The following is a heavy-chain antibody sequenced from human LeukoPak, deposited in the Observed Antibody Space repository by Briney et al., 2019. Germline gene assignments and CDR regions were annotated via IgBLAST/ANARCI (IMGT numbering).Heavy chain of an antibody. D-gene: IGHD3-10*01. CDR2: FDPEDGET. CDR1: GYTLTELS. CDR3: ATWDMVRGVKQASDY. J-gene: IGHJ4*02. V-gene: IGHV1-24*01. Sequence: ASVKVTCKVSGYTLTELSMHWVRQAPGKGLEWMGGFDPEDGETIYAHNFQRTVTMTHDTSTDTAYMELSSLRSEDTAVYYCATWDMVRGVKQASDYWGQGTLVTVSS.